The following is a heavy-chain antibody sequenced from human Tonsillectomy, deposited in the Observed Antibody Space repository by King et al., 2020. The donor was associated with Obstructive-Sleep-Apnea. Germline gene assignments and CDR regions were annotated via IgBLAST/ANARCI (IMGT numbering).Heavy chain of an antibody. J-gene: IGHJ5*02. V-gene: IGHV4-39*07. CDR3: ARTDYYGSGSYYQGRWFDP. Sequence: LQLQESGPGLVKPSETLSLTCTVSGGSISSSSYYWGWIRQPPGKGLEWIGSIYYSGSTYYNPSLKSRVTISVDTSKNQFSLKLSSVTAADTAVYYCARTDYYGSGSYYQGRWFDPWGQGTLVTVSS. CDR2: IYYSGST. CDR1: GGSISSSSYY. D-gene: IGHD3-10*01.